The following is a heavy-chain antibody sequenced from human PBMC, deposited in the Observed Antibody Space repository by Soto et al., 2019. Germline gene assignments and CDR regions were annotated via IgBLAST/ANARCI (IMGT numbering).Heavy chain of an antibody. J-gene: IGHJ6*02. V-gene: IGHV1-46*01. CDR2: INPSGGST. D-gene: IGHD3-10*01. CDR3: AREYLPSITMVRDYYYGMDV. CDR1: GYTFTSYY. Sequence: ASVKVSCKASGYTFTSYYMHWERQAPGQGLEWMGIINPSGGSTSYAQKFQGRVTMTRDTSTSTVYMELSSLRSEDTAVYYCAREYLPSITMVRDYYYGMDVWGQGTTVTVSS.